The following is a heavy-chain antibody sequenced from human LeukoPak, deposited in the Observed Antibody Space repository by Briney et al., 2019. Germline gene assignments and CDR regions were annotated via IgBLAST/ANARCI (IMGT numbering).Heavy chain of an antibody. Sequence: ASVKVSCKASGYSFTSHYMHWVRQAPGQGLEWMGLINPRGTSTIYAEKFQGRIIMTRDMSTSTVYMELSSLRSEDTAVYYCARGDWNDWFDPWGQGTLVTVSS. D-gene: IGHD1-1*01. CDR1: GYSFTSHY. V-gene: IGHV1-46*01. CDR2: INPRGTST. J-gene: IGHJ5*02. CDR3: ARGDWNDWFDP.